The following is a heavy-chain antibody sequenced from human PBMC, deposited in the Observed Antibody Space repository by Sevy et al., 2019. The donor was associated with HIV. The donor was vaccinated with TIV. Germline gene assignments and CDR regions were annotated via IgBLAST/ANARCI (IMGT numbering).Heavy chain of an antibody. D-gene: IGHD1-26*01. J-gene: IGHJ1*01. CDR3: ARAPSGSQGPGQYFHY. CDR2: ISRYTT. V-gene: IGHV1-18*01. Sequence: ASVKVSCRASGYTFSNYGITWVRQAPGQGLEWLGWISRYTTNYAQKLQGRVTMTTDTSTSTVSMELRSLKSDDTAVYYCARAPSGSQGPGQYFHYWGQGTLVTVSS. CDR1: GYTFSNYG.